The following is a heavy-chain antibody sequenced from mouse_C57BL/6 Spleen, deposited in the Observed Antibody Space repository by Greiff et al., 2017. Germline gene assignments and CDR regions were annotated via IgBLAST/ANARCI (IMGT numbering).Heavy chain of an antibody. Sequence: QVQLQQSGPELVKPGASVKISCKASGYAFSSSWMNWVKQRPGKGLEWIGRIYPGDGDTNYNGKFKGKATLTADKSSSTDYMQLSSLTSEDSAVYFCASTTMVNYYFDYWGQGTTLTVSS. CDR3: ASTTMVNYYFDY. V-gene: IGHV1-82*01. J-gene: IGHJ2*01. CDR1: GYAFSSSW. CDR2: IYPGDGDT. D-gene: IGHD2-2*01.